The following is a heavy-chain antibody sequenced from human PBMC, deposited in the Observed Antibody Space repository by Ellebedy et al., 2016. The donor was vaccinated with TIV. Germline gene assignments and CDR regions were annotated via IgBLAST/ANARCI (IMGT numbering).Heavy chain of an antibody. CDR3: ARRSRGPSYYFDY. Sequence: PGGSLRLSCAASGFTFSSYSMNWVRQAPGKGLEWVSYITSSSNTIYYADSVKGRFTISRDNAKNSLYLQLSSLRAEDTAVYYCARRSRGPSYYFDYWGQGALVTVSS. CDR1: GFTFSSYS. V-gene: IGHV3-48*04. J-gene: IGHJ4*02. D-gene: IGHD3-10*01. CDR2: ITSSSNTI.